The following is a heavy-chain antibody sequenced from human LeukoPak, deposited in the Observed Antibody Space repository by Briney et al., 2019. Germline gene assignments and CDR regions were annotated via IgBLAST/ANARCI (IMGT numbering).Heavy chain of an antibody. CDR1: GYTFTSYY. CDR2: INPSGGST. V-gene: IGHV1-46*01. D-gene: IGHD6-6*01. CDR3: ARAIAARGYYYYGMDV. J-gene: IGHJ6*02. Sequence: ASVTVSCTASGYTFTSYYMHWVRQAPGQGLEWMGIINPSGGSTSYAQKFQGRVTMTRDTSTSTVYMELSSLRSDDTAVYYCARAIAARGYYYYGMDVGAQGTTVTVSS.